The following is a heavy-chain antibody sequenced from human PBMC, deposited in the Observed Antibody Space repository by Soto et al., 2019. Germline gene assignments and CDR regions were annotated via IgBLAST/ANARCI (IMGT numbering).Heavy chain of an antibody. V-gene: IGHV4-34*01. J-gene: IGHJ4*02. D-gene: IGHD5-12*01. CDR2: INHSGST. CDR1: GGSFSGYY. CDR3: ARAASGYPAG. Sequence: QVQLQQWGAGLLKPSETLSLTCAVYGGSFSGYYWSWIRQPTGKGLEWIGEINHSGSTNYNPSLKSRVSISVDTSKNQFSLKLSSVTAADTAVYYCARAASGYPAGWGQGTLVTVSS.